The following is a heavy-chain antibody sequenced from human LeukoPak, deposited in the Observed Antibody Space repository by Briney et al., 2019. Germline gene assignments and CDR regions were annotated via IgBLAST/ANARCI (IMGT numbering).Heavy chain of an antibody. Sequence: SETLSLTCTVSGGSISSYYWSWIRQPPGKGLEWIGYIYYSGSTNYNPSLKSRVTISVDTSKNQFSLKLSPVTAADTAVYYCARAYGDYPDYWGQGTLVTVSS. CDR2: IYYSGST. V-gene: IGHV4-59*01. CDR3: ARAYGDYPDY. J-gene: IGHJ4*02. CDR1: GGSISSYY. D-gene: IGHD4-17*01.